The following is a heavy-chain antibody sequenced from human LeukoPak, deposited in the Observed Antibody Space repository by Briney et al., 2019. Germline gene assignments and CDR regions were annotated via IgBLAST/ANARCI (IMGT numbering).Heavy chain of an antibody. D-gene: IGHD3-22*01. Sequence: EASVKVSCKASGGTFSCYAISWVRQAPGQGLEWMGGIIPIFGTANYAQKFQGRVTITADESTSTAYMELSSLRSEDTAVYYCARPSYYYDSSGYSPLRVWGQGTLVTVSS. CDR3: ARPSYYYDSSGYSPLRV. V-gene: IGHV1-69*13. J-gene: IGHJ4*02. CDR1: GGTFSCYA. CDR2: IIPIFGTA.